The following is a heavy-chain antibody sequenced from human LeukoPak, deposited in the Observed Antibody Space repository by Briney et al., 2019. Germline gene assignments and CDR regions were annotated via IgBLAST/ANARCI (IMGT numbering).Heavy chain of an antibody. CDR2: FDPEDGET. CDR1: GYTLTELP. J-gene: IGHJ4*02. Sequence: EASVKVSCKVSGYTLTELPMHWVRQAPGKGLEWMGGFDPEDGETIYAQTFQGRVTMTEDTSTDTAYMELSSLRSEDTAVYYCATGELYDYVWGSYRSWGQGTLVTVSS. D-gene: IGHD3-16*02. V-gene: IGHV1-24*01. CDR3: ATGELYDYVWGSYRS.